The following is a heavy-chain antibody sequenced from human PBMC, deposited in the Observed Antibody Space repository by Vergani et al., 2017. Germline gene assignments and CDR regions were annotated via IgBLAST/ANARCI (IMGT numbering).Heavy chain of an antibody. CDR3: ASGEGYSYGPDYYYYGMDV. CDR1: GGSISSYY. V-gene: IGHV4-59*12. Sequence: QVQLQQWGAGLLKPSETLSLTCTVSGGSISSYYWSWIRQPPGKGLEWIGYIYYSGSTNYNPSLKSRVTISVDTSKNQFSLKLSSVTAADTAVYYCASGEGYSYGPDYYYYGMDVWGQGTTVTVSS. J-gene: IGHJ6*02. D-gene: IGHD5-18*01. CDR2: IYYSGST.